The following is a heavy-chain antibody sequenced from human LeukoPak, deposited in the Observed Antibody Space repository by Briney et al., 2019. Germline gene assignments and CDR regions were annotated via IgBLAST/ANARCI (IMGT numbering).Heavy chain of an antibody. CDR3: ARDQSYYDSSGYYYDY. Sequence: GGSLRLSCAASGFTFSSYWMSWVRQAPGKGLEWVANIKQDGSEKYYVDSVKGRFTISRDNAKNSLYLQMNSLRAEDTAVYYCARDQSYYDSSGYYYDYWGQGTLVTVSS. J-gene: IGHJ4*02. V-gene: IGHV3-7*01. CDR2: IKQDGSEK. D-gene: IGHD3-22*01. CDR1: GFTFSSYW.